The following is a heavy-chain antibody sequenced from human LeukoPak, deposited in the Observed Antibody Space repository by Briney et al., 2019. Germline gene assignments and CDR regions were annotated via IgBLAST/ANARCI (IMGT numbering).Heavy chain of an antibody. CDR2: ISSSSSYI. Sequence: PGGSLRLSCAASGFTFSSYSMNWVRQAPGKGLEWVSSISSSSSYIYYADSVKGRFTISRDNAKNSLYLQMNSLRAEDTAVYYCARCCSSTSCYTKIAARPGYYYYGMDAWGQGTTVTVSS. D-gene: IGHD2-2*02. V-gene: IGHV3-21*01. CDR1: GFTFSSYS. CDR3: ARCCSSTSCYTKIAARPGYYYYGMDA. J-gene: IGHJ6*02.